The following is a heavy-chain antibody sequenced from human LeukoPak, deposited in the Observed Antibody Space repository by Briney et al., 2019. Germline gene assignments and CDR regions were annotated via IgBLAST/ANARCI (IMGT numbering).Heavy chain of an antibody. D-gene: IGHD5-24*01. CDR2: IIPIFGTA. J-gene: IGHJ4*02. V-gene: IGHV1-69*13. Sequence: GASVKVSCKASGGTFSSYAISWVRQAPGQGLEWMGGIIPIFGTANYAQKFQGRVTITADESTSTAYMELSSLRSEDTAVYYCATAPREVAVFDYWGQGTLVTVSS. CDR3: ATAPREVAVFDY. CDR1: GGTFSSYA.